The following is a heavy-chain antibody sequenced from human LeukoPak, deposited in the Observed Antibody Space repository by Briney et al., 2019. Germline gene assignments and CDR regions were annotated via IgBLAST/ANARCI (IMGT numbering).Heavy chain of an antibody. CDR2: IKEDGSAK. J-gene: IGHJ4*02. D-gene: IGHD5-24*01. CDR1: GFTLSNYW. V-gene: IGHV3-7*03. CDR3: ARDTGYNTFDY. Sequence: GGSLRLSCAASGFTLSNYWMSWVRQAPGNGLEWVANIKEDGSAKYYVDSVKGRFTISRDNAKNSQYLQMNSLRAEDTAVYYCARDTGYNTFDYWGQGTLVTVSS.